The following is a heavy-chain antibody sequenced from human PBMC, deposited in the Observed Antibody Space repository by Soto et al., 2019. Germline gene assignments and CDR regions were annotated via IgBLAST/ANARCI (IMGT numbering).Heavy chain of an antibody. CDR1: GFTFSSYA. V-gene: IGHV3-23*01. CDR2: ISGSGGST. D-gene: IGHD1-26*01. Sequence: EVQLLESGGGLVQPGGSLRLSCAASGFTFSSYAMRWVRQAPVKGLEWVSAISGSGGSTYYAESVKGRFTISRDNSKNTLYLQMNSLRAEDTAVYYCARRGSGSYYDYWGQGTLVTVSS. J-gene: IGHJ4*02. CDR3: ARRGSGSYYDY.